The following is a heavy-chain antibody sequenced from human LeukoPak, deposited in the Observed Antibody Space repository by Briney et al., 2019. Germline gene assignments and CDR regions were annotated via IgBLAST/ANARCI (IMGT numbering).Heavy chain of an antibody. CDR2: IIPIFGTA. CDR1: GGTFSSYA. CDR3: ARDGGDIVVVPAAIPNWFDP. D-gene: IGHD2-2*01. Sequence: ASVKVSCKASGGTFSSYAISWVRQAPGQGLEWMGGIIPIFGTANYAQKFQGRVTMTRDTSISTAYMELSRLRSDDTAVYYCARDGGDIVVVPAAIPNWFDPWGQGTLVTVSS. J-gene: IGHJ5*02. V-gene: IGHV1-69*05.